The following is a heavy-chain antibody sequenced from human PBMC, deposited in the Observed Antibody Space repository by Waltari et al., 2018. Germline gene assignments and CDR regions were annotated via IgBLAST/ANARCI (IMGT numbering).Heavy chain of an antibody. D-gene: IGHD3-10*01. J-gene: IGHJ4*02. CDR2: ISYDGNKE. CDR1: GFIFSSYA. V-gene: IGHV3-30-3*01. Sequence: QVHLVESGGGVWGGVVQPGRSLRLSCAASGFIFSSYAMHWVRQAPGKGREWVAIISYDGNKEFYADSVKGRFTISRDNSKNTVDLQMDSLRPDDTGVYYCARDREWGLLSFGELSYWGQGTLVTVSS. CDR3: ARDREWGLLSFGELSY.